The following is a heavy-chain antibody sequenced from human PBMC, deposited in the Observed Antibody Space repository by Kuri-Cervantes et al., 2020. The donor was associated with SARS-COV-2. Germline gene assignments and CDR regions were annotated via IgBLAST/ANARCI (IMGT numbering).Heavy chain of an antibody. Sequence: ASVKVSCKASGYTFTSYGISWVRQAPGQGLEWMGWISAYNGNTNYAQKLQGRVTITTDTSTSTAYMELRSLRSDDTAVYYCARKFWSGYLLDYWGQGTLVTVSS. CDR1: GYTFTSYG. D-gene: IGHD3-3*01. CDR2: ISAYNGNT. V-gene: IGHV1-18*01. J-gene: IGHJ4*02. CDR3: ARKFWSGYLLDY.